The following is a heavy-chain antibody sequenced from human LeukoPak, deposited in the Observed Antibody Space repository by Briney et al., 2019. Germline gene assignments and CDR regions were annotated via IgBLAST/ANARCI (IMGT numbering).Heavy chain of an antibody. CDR3: ARGQKSALTYGSGTYAYYFDY. Sequence: GASVKVSCKASGYTFSSCDINWVRQATGQGLEWMGWMNPNSGNTGYAQKFQGRVTMTRNTSISTAYMELSSLRSEDTAVYYCARGQKSALTYGSGTYAYYFDYWGQGTLVAVSS. D-gene: IGHD3-10*01. V-gene: IGHV1-8*01. CDR2: MNPNSGNT. CDR1: GYTFSSCD. J-gene: IGHJ4*02.